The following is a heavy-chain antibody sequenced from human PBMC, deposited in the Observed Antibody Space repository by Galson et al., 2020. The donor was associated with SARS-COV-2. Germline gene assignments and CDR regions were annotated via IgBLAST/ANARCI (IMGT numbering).Heavy chain of an antibody. V-gene: IGHV1-18*01. CDR3: ASLMSGSSLFHYAMDV. D-gene: IGHD1-26*01. CDR1: GYSFNTYD. Sequence: ASVKVSCKASGYSFNTYDITWVRQAPGQGLEWMGWITSSTGDTLYSQNFQGRLTMTTDTSTSTAYMELRSLRSDDTAVYYCASLMSGSSLFHYAMDVWGQGTKVTVSS. J-gene: IGHJ6*02. CDR2: ITSSTGDT.